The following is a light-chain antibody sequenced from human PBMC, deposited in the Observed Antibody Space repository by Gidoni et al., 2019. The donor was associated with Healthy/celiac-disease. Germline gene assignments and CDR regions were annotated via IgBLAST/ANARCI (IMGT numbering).Light chain of an antibody. CDR1: QSVLYSSNNKNY. J-gene: IGKJ3*01. Sequence: DIVMTQSPDPLAVSLGERATINCKSSQSVLYSSNNKNYLAWYQQKPGQPPKLLIYWASTRESGVPDRFSGSGSGTDFTLTISSLQAEDVAVYYCQQYYATPFTFGPGTKSEYQT. CDR2: WAS. V-gene: IGKV4-1*01. CDR3: QQYYATPFT.